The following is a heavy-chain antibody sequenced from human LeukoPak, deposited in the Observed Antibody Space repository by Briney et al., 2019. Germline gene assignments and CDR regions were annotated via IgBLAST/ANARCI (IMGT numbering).Heavy chain of an antibody. CDR2: IRYDGSNK. CDR1: GFTFSSYG. Sequence: GGSLRLSCAASGFTFSSYGMHWVRQAPGKGLEWVAFIRYDGSNKYYADSVKGRFTISRDNSKNTLYLQMNSLRAEDTAVYYGAKRMGYSSGWYEGGGYYFDYWGQGTLVTVSS. CDR3: AKRMGYSSGWYEGGGYYFDY. V-gene: IGHV3-30*02. J-gene: IGHJ4*02. D-gene: IGHD6-19*01.